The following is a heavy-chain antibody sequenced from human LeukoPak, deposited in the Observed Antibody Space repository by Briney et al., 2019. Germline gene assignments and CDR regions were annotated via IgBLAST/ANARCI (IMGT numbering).Heavy chain of an antibody. CDR2: VYYSGTA. CDR1: GGSMRSYY. J-gene: IGHJ4*02. D-gene: IGHD2-8*02. V-gene: IGHV4-59*08. Sequence: SETLSLTCTVSGGSMRSYYWSWIRQPPGKGLELIGYVYYSGTANYNPSLESRVTILVDTSKNQFSLNLSSVTAADTAVYYCATTRGYWYYFDYWGQGTLVSVSS. CDR3: ATTRGYWYYFDY.